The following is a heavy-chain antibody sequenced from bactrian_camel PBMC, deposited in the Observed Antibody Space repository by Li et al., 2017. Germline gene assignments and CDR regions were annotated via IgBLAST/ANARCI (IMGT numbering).Heavy chain of an antibody. D-gene: IGHD2*01. V-gene: IGHV3S31*01. CDR1: GFTFSGNYA. CDR2: IMSVGGST. J-gene: IGHJ4*01. Sequence: VQLVESGGGLVQPGGSLRLSCAASGFTFSGNYAITWVRQAPGKGLECVVSIMSVGGSTYYADSVRGRFTISRDNAKNTLYLQMISLQPEDTAMYYCAAAPTYYRATSYWIGGYNYWGQGTQVTVS. CDR3: AAAPTYYRATSYWIGGYNY.